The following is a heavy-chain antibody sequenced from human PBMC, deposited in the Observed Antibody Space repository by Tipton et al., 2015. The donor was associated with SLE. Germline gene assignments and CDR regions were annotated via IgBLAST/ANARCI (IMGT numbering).Heavy chain of an antibody. Sequence: TLSLTCAVYGGSFSGYYWSWIRQPPGKGLEWIGEINHSGSTNYNPSLKSRVTISVDTSKNQFSLKLSSVTAADTAVYYCARGRVSRFRELTWFDPWGQGTLVTVSS. CDR2: INHSGST. CDR1: GGSFSGYY. V-gene: IGHV4-34*01. J-gene: IGHJ5*02. D-gene: IGHD3-10*01. CDR3: ARGRVSRFRELTWFDP.